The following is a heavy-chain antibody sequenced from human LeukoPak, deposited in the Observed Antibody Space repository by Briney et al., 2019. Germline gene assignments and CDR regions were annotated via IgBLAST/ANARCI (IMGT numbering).Heavy chain of an antibody. Sequence: SETLSLTCTVSGGSISSGDYYWSWIRQPPGKGLEWIGYIYYSGSTYYNPSLKSRVTISVDTSKNQFSLKLSSVTAADTAVYYCATDQVVGSTRYSWFDPWGQGTLVTVSS. CDR1: GGSISSGDYY. D-gene: IGHD1-26*01. V-gene: IGHV4-30-4*01. CDR3: ATDQVVGSTRYSWFDP. CDR2: IYYSGST. J-gene: IGHJ5*02.